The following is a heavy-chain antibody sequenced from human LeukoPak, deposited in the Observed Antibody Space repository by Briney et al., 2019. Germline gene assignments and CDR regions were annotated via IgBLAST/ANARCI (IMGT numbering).Heavy chain of an antibody. CDR2: IFPIFGTA. CDR3: ARDRGERDSSWSLPVHGFDI. V-gene: IGHV1-69*05. CDR1: GGTFNSYA. J-gene: IGHJ3*02. D-gene: IGHD6-13*01. Sequence: ASVKVSCKASGGTFNSYAINWVRQAPGQGLEWMGRIFPIFGTANYAQKFQGRVTVTTDESTNTAYMELSSLRPEDTAMYYCARDRGERDSSWSLPVHGFDIWGQGTMVTVSS.